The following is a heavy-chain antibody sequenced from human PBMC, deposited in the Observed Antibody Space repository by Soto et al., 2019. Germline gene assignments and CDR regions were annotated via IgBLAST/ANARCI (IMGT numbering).Heavy chain of an antibody. V-gene: IGHV3-30*18. J-gene: IGHJ4*02. Sequence: GGSLRLSCAASGFTFSSYGMRWVRQAPGKGLEWVAVISYDGSNKYYADSVKGRFTISRDNSKNTLYLQMNSLRAEDTAVYYCAKGGGEAQLWHGIDYWGQGTLVTVSS. D-gene: IGHD5-18*01. CDR2: ISYDGSNK. CDR3: AKGGGEAQLWHGIDY. CDR1: GFTFSSYG.